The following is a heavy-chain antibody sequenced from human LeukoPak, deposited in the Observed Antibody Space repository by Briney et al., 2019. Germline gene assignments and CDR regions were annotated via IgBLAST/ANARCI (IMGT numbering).Heavy chain of an antibody. CDR2: LSYDANE. CDR3: AKDRAITVAGTGLEY. D-gene: IGHD6-19*01. CDR1: GFTFSSYA. Sequence: PGGSLRLSCAASGFTFSSYAMHWVRQAPGKGLDLEWVTVLSYDANEYYADSVKGQFTISRDNSKNTLYLQMNSLRTEDTAVYFCAKDRAITVAGTGLEYWGQGALVTVSS. V-gene: IGHV3-30-3*01. J-gene: IGHJ4*02.